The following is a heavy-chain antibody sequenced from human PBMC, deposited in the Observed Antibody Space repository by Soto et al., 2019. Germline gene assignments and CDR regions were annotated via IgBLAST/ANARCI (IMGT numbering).Heavy chain of an antibody. CDR3: ARVSSVSVLYCYYYTDV. Sequence: SETLSLTCAVSGDSISSGAYHWSWIRQHPGKGLEYIGYIYYSGRTYYKPSLKSRVTISVDTSKNQFSLKLNSVTAADTAVYYCARVSSVSVLYCYYYTDVWGKGTTVTVSS. V-gene: IGHV4-31*11. D-gene: IGHD6-19*01. J-gene: IGHJ6*03. CDR1: GDSISSGAYH. CDR2: IYYSGRT.